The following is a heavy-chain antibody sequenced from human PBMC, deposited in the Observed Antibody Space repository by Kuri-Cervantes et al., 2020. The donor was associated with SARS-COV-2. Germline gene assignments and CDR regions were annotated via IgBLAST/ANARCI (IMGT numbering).Heavy chain of an antibody. J-gene: IGHJ3*02. CDR2: INPNSGGT. CDR1: GYTFTGYY. V-gene: IGHV1-2*04. Sequence: ASVKVSCKASGYTFTGYYMHWVRQAPGQGLEWMGWINPNSGGTNYAQKFQGWVTMTRDTSISTVYMELRRMRSDDTDVYYCGRSTPFRRLVVISPGGAFDIWGQGTMVTVSS. D-gene: IGHD3-22*01. CDR3: GRSTPFRRLVVISPGGAFDI.